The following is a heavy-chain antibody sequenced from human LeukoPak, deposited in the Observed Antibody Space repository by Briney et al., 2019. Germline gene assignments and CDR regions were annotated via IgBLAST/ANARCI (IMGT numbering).Heavy chain of an antibody. J-gene: IGHJ4*02. Sequence: KPSETLSLTCTVSGVSISSYYWSWIRQPPGKGLEWIGYIYYSGSTNYNPSLKSRVTISVDTSKNQFSLKLSSVTAADTAVYFCARARYSSGWYYFDYWGQGTLATVSS. V-gene: IGHV4-59*01. D-gene: IGHD6-19*01. CDR1: GVSISSYY. CDR3: ARARYSSGWYYFDY. CDR2: IYYSGST.